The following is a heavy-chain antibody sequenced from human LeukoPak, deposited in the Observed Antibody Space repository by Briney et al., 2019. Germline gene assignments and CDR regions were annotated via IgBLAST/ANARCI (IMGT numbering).Heavy chain of an antibody. Sequence: SETLSLTCTVSGGSISSSSYYWGWIRQPPGKGLEWIGSIYYSGSTYYNPSLKSRVTISVDTSKNQFSLKLSSVTAADTAVYYCARDLGGGSGWYANAFDIWGQGTMVTVSS. CDR2: IYYSGST. CDR3: ARDLGGGSGWYANAFDI. V-gene: IGHV4-39*07. J-gene: IGHJ3*02. D-gene: IGHD6-19*01. CDR1: GGSISSSSYY.